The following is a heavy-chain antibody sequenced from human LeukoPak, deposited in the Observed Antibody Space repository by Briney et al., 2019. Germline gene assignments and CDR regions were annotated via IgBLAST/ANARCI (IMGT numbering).Heavy chain of an antibody. CDR2: ISTYNGYT. J-gene: IGHJ4*02. CDR1: GYTFTSYA. V-gene: IGHV1-18*01. Sequence: ASVKVSCKASGYTFTSYAMNWVRQAPGQGLEWMGWISTYNGYTNYAQKFQGRVTMTTDTSTSTAYMELRSLRSDDTAVYYCARDECSSTSCYSYYFDYWGQGTLVTVSS. CDR3: ARDECSSTSCYSYYFDY. D-gene: IGHD2-2*01.